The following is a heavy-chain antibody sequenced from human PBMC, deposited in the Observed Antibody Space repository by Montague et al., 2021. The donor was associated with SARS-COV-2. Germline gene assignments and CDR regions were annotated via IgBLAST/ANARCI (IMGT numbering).Heavy chain of an antibody. CDR3: ARENNWNLNGWFDP. J-gene: IGHJ5*02. CDR2: IYYSGST. V-gene: IGHV4-59*01. D-gene: IGHD1-20*01. Sequence: SETLSLTCTVSGGSISSYYWNWIRQPPGKGLEWIGYIYYSGSTNYNPSLKSRVTISVDTSKNQFSLKLSSVTAADTAVYYCARENNWNLNGWFDPWGQGTLVTVSS. CDR1: GGSISSYY.